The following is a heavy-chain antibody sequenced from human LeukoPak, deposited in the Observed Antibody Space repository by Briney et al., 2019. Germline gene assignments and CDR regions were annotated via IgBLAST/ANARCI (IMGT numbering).Heavy chain of an antibody. V-gene: IGHV4-59*01. CDR2: IYYSGST. CDR3: ARADPFTTVTPSFDY. CDR1: GGSISSYY. Sequence: SETLSLTCTVSGGSISSYYWSWIRQPPGKGLEWIWYIYYSGSTNYNPSLKSRVTISVDTSKNQFSLKLSSVTAADTAVYYCARADPFTTVTPSFDYWGQGTLVTVSS. D-gene: IGHD4-11*01. J-gene: IGHJ4*02.